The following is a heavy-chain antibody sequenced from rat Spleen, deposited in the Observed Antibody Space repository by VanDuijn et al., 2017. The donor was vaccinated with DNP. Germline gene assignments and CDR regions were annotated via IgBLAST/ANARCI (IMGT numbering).Heavy chain of an antibody. D-gene: IGHD5-1*01. CDR2: IWAGGST. CDR3: ARHEANWEGYYYAMDA. V-gene: IGHV2-72*01. CDR1: GFSLTSNG. Sequence: QVQLKESGPGLVQPSETLSLTCTVSGFSLTSNGVGWVRQPLGKGLVWMGTIWAGGSTNYNSAVQSRLSISRDTSKSQVFLKRNSLQPEDTGTYYCARHEANWEGYYYAMDAWGQGTSVTVSS. J-gene: IGHJ4*01.